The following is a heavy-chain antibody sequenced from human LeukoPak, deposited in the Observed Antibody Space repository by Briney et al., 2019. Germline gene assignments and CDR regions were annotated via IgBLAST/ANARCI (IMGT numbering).Heavy chain of an antibody. CDR1: GYSISSGYY. J-gene: IGHJ6*03. CDR3: ARDQPYMDV. CDR2: IYHSGTT. V-gene: IGHV4-38-2*02. Sequence: SETLSLTCTVSGYSISSGYYWVWIRQPPGKGLEWIGCIYHSGTTYYDPSLKSRITISVDTSKNQFSLNLNSVTAADTALYYRARDQPYMDVWGKGTTVTVSS.